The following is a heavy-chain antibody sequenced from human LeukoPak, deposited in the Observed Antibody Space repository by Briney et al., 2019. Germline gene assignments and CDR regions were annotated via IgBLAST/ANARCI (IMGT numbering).Heavy chain of an antibody. Sequence: PSETLSLTCTVSGGSISSYYRSWIRQPAGKGLEWIGRIYTSGSTNYNPSLKSRVTMSVDTSKNQFSLKLSSVTAADSAVYYCARDRPGIAAAGNWFDPWGQGTLVTVSS. V-gene: IGHV4-4*07. CDR3: ARDRPGIAAAGNWFDP. CDR2: IYTSGST. J-gene: IGHJ5*02. D-gene: IGHD6-13*01. CDR1: GGSISSYY.